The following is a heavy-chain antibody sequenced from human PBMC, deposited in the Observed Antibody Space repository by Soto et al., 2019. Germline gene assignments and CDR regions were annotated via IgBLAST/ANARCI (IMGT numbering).Heavy chain of an antibody. D-gene: IGHD5-18*01. CDR1: GFTFSSYG. Sequence: GGSLRLSCAASGFTFSSYGMHWVRQAPGKGLEWVAVIWYDGSNKYYADSVKGRFTISRDNSKNTLYLQMNSLRAEDTAVYYCARDGPGYSYGGAGFDYWGQGTLVTVSS. CDR2: IWYDGSNK. CDR3: ARDGPGYSYGGAGFDY. J-gene: IGHJ4*02. V-gene: IGHV3-33*01.